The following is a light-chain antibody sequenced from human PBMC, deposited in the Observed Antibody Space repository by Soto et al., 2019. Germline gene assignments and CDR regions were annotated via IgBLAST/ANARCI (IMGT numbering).Light chain of an antibody. V-gene: IGLV2-8*01. CDR1: ASDVGGYNY. CDR2: DDN. J-gene: IGLJ1*01. Sequence: QSALAQPPSASGSPGQSVTISCTGTASDVGGYNYVSWFQHHPGNAPKLIIYDDNKRPSGIPDRFSGSKSGTSATLGITGFQTGDEADYYCGSWDSSLSAYVFGTGTKLTV. CDR3: GSWDSSLSAYV.